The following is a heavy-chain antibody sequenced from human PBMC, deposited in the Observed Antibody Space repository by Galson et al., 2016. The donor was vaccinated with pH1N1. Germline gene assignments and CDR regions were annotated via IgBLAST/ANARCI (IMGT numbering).Heavy chain of an antibody. J-gene: IGHJ4*02. CDR1: GFTFSSYP. CDR3: AREDSSGYGYFDY. Sequence: SLRLSCAASGFTFSSYPMNWVRQAPGKGLEWVASISRNSGSIYYGDTVKGRFTISRDNAKNSLFLQMNTLRAEDTAVYFCAREDSSGYGYFDYWGQGTLVTVSS. CDR2: ISRNSGSI. D-gene: IGHD3-22*01. V-gene: IGHV3-21*01.